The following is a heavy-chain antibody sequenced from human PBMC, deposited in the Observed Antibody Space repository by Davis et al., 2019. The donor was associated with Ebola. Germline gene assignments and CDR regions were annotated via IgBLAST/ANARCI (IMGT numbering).Heavy chain of an antibody. V-gene: IGHV3-74*01. CDR1: GFSFSRYW. D-gene: IGHD5-18*01. CDR3: ARDGDNYSDLDY. CDR2: IKSDGTTI. Sequence: PGGSLRPSCVASGFSFSRYWMHWVRQAPGKGLVWVSRIKSDGTTISYADSVKGRFTISRDNAKNTLFLQMNSLRAEDTGVYFCARDGDNYSDLDYWGQGTLVTVSS. J-gene: IGHJ4*02.